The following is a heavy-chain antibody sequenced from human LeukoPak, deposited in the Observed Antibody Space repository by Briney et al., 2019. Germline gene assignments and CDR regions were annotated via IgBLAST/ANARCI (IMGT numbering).Heavy chain of an antibody. CDR3: ARDPGGIAVPGLGFAFDI. Sequence: GGSLRLSCAASGFTFSSYSMDCVRQAPGKGLEWVSSISSTSNYIYYADSVKGRFTISRDNAKNSLFLQMNSLRAEDTAVYYCARDPGGIAVPGLGFAFDIWGQGTMVTVSS. V-gene: IGHV3-21*01. CDR2: ISSTSNYI. CDR1: GFTFSSYS. J-gene: IGHJ3*02. D-gene: IGHD6-19*01.